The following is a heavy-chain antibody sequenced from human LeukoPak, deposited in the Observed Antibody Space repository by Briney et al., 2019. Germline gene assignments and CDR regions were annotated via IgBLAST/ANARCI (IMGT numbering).Heavy chain of an antibody. D-gene: IGHD3-22*01. Sequence: GGSLRLSCAASGFTFSNAWMSWVRQAPGKGLEWVGRIKSKTDGGTTDYAAPVKGRFTISRDDSKNTLYLQVNSLKTEDTAVYYCTDSPKRVIVVVTWGQGTLVTVSS. CDR3: TDSPKRVIVVVT. CDR2: IKSKTDGGTT. V-gene: IGHV3-15*01. J-gene: IGHJ5*02. CDR1: GFTFSNAW.